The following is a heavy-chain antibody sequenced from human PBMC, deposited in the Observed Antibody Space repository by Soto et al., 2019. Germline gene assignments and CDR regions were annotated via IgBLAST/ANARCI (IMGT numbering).Heavy chain of an antibody. CDR2: IDHSGGT. Sequence: QVQLQESGPGLVKPSGTLSLTCAVSSGSISSGTWWSWVRQPPGKGLEWIGQIDHSGGTYYNPSLRSRVSISVDKSKNQISLNLSSVTAADTPVYYCARHGGYFFGSWGQGTLVTVSS. J-gene: IGHJ4*02. V-gene: IGHV4-4*02. D-gene: IGHD4-17*01. CDR3: ARHGGYFFGS. CDR1: SGSISSGTW.